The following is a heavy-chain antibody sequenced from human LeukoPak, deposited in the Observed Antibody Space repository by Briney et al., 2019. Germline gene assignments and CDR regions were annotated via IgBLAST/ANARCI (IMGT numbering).Heavy chain of an antibody. CDR3: ARDEETAAAGTFDC. Sequence: GGSLRLSCAASGFTFSDYYMSWIRQAPGKGLEWVSYISSSSSYTNYADSVKGRFTISRDNAKNSLYLQMNSLRAEDTAVYYCARDEETAAAGTFDCWGQGTLVTVSS. V-gene: IGHV3-11*06. D-gene: IGHD6-13*01. CDR2: ISSSSSYT. J-gene: IGHJ4*02. CDR1: GFTFSDYY.